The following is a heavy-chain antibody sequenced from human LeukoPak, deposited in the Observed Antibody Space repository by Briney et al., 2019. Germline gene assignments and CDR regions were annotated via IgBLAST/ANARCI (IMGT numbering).Heavy chain of an antibody. Sequence: PGGSLRLSCAASGFTFSSYAMHWVRQAPGKGLEWVAVISYDGSNKYYADSVKGRFTISRDNSKNTLYLQMNSLRAEDTAVYYCATEYYYDSSGGLSYWGQGTLVTVSS. CDR2: ISYDGSNK. D-gene: IGHD3-22*01. CDR3: ATEYYYDSSGGLSY. CDR1: GFTFSSYA. V-gene: IGHV3-30-3*01. J-gene: IGHJ4*02.